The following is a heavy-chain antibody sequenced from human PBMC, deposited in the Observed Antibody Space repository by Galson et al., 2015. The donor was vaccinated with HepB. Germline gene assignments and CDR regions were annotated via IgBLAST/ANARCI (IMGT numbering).Heavy chain of an antibody. CDR1: GGSISSGGYY. J-gene: IGHJ5*02. CDR2: IYTSGST. V-gene: IGHV4-61*02. CDR3: AREAKAAAKIEGWFDP. D-gene: IGHD6-13*01. Sequence: TLSLTCTVSGGSISSGGYYWSWIRLPAGKGLEWIGRIYTSGSTNYNPSLKSRVTISVDTSKNQFSLKLSSVTAADTAVYYCAREAKAAAKIEGWFDPWGQGTLVTVSS.